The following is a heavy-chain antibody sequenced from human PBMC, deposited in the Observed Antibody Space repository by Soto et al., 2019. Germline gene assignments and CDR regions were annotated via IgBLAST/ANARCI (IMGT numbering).Heavy chain of an antibody. CDR3: ARAGGDYVGNWFDP. V-gene: IGHV4-30-2*01. D-gene: IGHD4-17*01. CDR2: IYHSGST. CDR1: GGSISSGGYS. Sequence: QLQLQESGSGLVKPSQTLSLTCAVSGGSISSGGYSWSWIRQPPGKGLEWIGYIYHSGSTYYNPSLESRVPXXVXRXTNQFSLELSSVTAADTAVYSCARAGGDYVGNWFDPWGQGTLVTVSS. J-gene: IGHJ5*02.